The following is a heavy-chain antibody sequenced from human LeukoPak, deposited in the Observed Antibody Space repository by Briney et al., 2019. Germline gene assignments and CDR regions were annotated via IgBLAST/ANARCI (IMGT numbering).Heavy chain of an antibody. CDR1: GYTFISYY. CDR3: ATWGSSSSPLPSMDV. D-gene: IGHD6-13*01. J-gene: IGHJ6*02. CDR2: IDPRGGST. Sequence: ASVKVSCKASGYTFISYYMHWVRQAPGQGLEWMGIIDPRGGSTTYAQKFQDRVIMTRDTSTSAVYMELSSLRSEDTAVYYCATWGSSSSPLPSMDVWGQGTAVTVSS. V-gene: IGHV1-46*01.